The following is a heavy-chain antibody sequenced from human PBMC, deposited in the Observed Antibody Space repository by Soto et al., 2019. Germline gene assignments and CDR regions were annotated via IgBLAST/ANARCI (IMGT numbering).Heavy chain of an antibody. CDR3: ARAEGYYGSGRTFDY. CDR1: GGSVSSGSYY. CDR2: IYYSGST. D-gene: IGHD3-10*01. J-gene: IGHJ4*02. V-gene: IGHV4-61*01. Sequence: QVQLQESGPGLVKPSETLSLTCTVSGGSVSSGSYYWSWIRQPPGKGLEWIGYIYYSGSTSYNPSLKSRVTISVDTSKNQFSLKLSSVTAADTAVYYCARAEGYYGSGRTFDYWGQGTLVTVSS.